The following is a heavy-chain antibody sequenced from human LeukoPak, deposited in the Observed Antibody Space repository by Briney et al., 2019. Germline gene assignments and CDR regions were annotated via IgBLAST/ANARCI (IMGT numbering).Heavy chain of an antibody. D-gene: IGHD3-10*01. CDR3: ARGPLELWFGELLRRWRDF. CDR2: MNPNSGNT. J-gene: IGHJ4*02. Sequence: ASVKVSCKASGYTFTSCDIYWVRQATGQGLDWVGWMNPNSGNTGYAQKFQGRVTMTRNPSISTAYMELSSLRSEDTAVDYCARGPLELWFGELLRRWRDFWGQGTLVSVSS. V-gene: IGHV1-8*02. CDR1: GYTFTSCD.